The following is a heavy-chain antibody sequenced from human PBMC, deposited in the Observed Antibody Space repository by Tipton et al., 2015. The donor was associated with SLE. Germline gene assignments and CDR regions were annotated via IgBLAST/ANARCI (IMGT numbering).Heavy chain of an antibody. Sequence: TLSLTCTVSGGFISSSSYYWGWIRQPPGKGLEWIGSIYYSGSTYYNPSLKSRVTISVDTSKNQFSLKLSSVTAADTAVYYCARGRSSLFDYWGQGTLVTVSS. CDR2: IYYSGST. CDR3: ARGRSSLFDY. J-gene: IGHJ4*02. V-gene: IGHV4-39*07. CDR1: GGFISSSSYY.